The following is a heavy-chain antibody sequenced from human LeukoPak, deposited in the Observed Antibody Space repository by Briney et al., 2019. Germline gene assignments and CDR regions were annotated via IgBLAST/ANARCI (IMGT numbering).Heavy chain of an antibody. CDR3: AKGNMDYGSGSPYYYYGMDV. J-gene: IGHJ6*02. CDR2: ISYDGSNK. V-gene: IGHV3-30*18. Sequence: GGSLRLSCAASGFTFSSYGMHWVRQAPGKGLEWVAVISYDGSNKYYADSVKGRFTISRDNSKNTLYLQMNSLRAEDTAVYYRAKGNMDYGSGSPYYYYGMDVWDQGTTVTVSS. D-gene: IGHD3-10*01. CDR1: GFTFSSYG.